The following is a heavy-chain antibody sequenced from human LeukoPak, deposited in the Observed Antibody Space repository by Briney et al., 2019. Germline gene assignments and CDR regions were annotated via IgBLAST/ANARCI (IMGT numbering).Heavy chain of an antibody. J-gene: IGHJ6*03. V-gene: IGHV4-59*12. CDR1: GGSISSYY. Sequence: SQTLSLTCAVSGGSISSYYWSWIRQPPGKGLEWIGYIYYSGSTNYNPSLKSRVTISVDTSKNQFSLKLSSVTAADTAMYYCARDKSTGYTHGHYYYNMDVWGKGTTVTVSS. CDR2: IYYSGST. CDR3: ARDKSTGYTHGHYYYNMDV. D-gene: IGHD5-12*01.